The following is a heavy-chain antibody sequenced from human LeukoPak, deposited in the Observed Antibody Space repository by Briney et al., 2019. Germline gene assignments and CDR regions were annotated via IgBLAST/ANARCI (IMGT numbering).Heavy chain of an antibody. CDR1: GFPFSSYW. CDR3: ARARGVSTGYRPIDY. J-gene: IGHJ4*02. D-gene: IGHD3-22*01. V-gene: IGHV3-7*01. CDR2: IKQDGSKK. Sequence: PGGSLRLSCVASGFPFSSYWMTWVRQAPGKGLEWVANIKQDGSKKSYVDSVKGRFSISRDNSKSTLYLQMNSLRAEDTAVYYCARARGVSTGYRPIDYWGQGTLVTVSS.